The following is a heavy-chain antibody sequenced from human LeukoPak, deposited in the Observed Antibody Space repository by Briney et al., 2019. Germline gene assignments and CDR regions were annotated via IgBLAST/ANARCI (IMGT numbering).Heavy chain of an antibody. CDR3: AATRVCGGVLLRPNCLYFED. CDR1: GFTFSSYA. D-gene: IGHD3-10*01. V-gene: IGHV3-23*01. Sequence: GGSLRLSCAASGFTFSSYAMSWVRQAPGRGLEWVSGIDYAGGSTNYADSVQGRFTVSRDNSKNTLYLQMNSLRAEDTAIYYCAATRVCGGVLLRPNCLYFEDWGQGTLVTVSS. J-gene: IGHJ4*02. CDR2: IDYAGGST.